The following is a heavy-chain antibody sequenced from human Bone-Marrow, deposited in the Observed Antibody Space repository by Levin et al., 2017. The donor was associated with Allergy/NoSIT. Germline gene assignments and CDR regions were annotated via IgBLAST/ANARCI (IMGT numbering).Heavy chain of an antibody. CDR2: IYPSDSDT. CDR1: GYSFTGHW. Sequence: GESLKISCKASGYSFTGHWIAWVRQMPGKGLEWMGSIYPSDSDTRYSPSFQGQVTLSADKSIDTAYVQWSSLKASDTAIYYCVRIAGNPYYGMDVWGRGTTVTVSS. D-gene: IGHD6-13*01. CDR3: VRIAGNPYYGMDV. V-gene: IGHV5-51*01. J-gene: IGHJ6*02.